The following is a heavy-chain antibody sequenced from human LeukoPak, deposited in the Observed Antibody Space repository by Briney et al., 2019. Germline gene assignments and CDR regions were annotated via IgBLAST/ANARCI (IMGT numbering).Heavy chain of an antibody. Sequence: ALVKVSCKASGYTFTGYYMHWVRQAPGQGLEWMGWINPNSGGTNYAQKFQGWVTMTRDTSISTAYMELSRLRSDDTAVYYCARDGGTTGTDNWFDPWGQGTLVTVSS. V-gene: IGHV1-2*04. J-gene: IGHJ5*02. D-gene: IGHD1-1*01. CDR3: ARDGGTTGTDNWFDP. CDR1: GYTFTGYY. CDR2: INPNSGGT.